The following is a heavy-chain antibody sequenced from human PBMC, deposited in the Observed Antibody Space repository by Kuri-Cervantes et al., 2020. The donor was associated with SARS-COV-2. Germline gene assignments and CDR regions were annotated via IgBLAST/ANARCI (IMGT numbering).Heavy chain of an antibody. V-gene: IGHV3-7*01. J-gene: IGHJ4*02. Sequence: GESLKISCAASGFTFSSYEMNWVRQAPGKGLEWVANIKQDGSEKYYVDSVKGRFTISRDNAKNSLYLQMNSLRAEDTAVYYCAKDPPPAGYWGQGTLVTVSS. CDR3: AKDPPPAGY. CDR2: IKQDGSEK. CDR1: GFTFSSYE.